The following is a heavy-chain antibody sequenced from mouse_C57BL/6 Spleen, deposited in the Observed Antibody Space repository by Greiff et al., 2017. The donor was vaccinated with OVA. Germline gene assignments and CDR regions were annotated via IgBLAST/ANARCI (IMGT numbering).Heavy chain of an antibody. CDR1: GYTFTDYE. Sequence: QVQLQQSGAELVRPGASVTLSCKASGYTFTDYEMHWVKQTPVHGLEWIGAIDPETGGTAYNQKFKGKAILTADKSSSTAYMELRSLTSEDSAVYYCTRWRDYERYFGVWGTGTTVTVSS. CDR2: IDPETGGT. J-gene: IGHJ1*03. D-gene: IGHD2-4*01. CDR3: TRWRDYERYFGV. V-gene: IGHV1-15*01.